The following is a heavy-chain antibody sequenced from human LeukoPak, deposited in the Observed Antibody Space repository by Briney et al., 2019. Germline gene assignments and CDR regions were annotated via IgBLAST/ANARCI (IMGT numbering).Heavy chain of an antibody. J-gene: IGHJ4*02. CDR3: AKTVVVTARGYFDY. CDR2: ISNTGGST. CDR1: GFSFNTYA. V-gene: IGHV3-23*01. Sequence: GGSLRLSCAASGFSFNTYAMSWVRQAPGKGLEWVSAISNTGGSTYYADSVKGRFTISRDNSKNTLYLQMNSLRAEDTAVYYCAKTVVVTARGYFDYWGQGTLVTVSS. D-gene: IGHD2-21*02.